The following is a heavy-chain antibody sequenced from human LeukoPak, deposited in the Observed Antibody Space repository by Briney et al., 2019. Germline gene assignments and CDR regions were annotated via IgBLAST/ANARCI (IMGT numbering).Heavy chain of an antibody. D-gene: IGHD2-2*01. V-gene: IGHV1-2*06. CDR2: INPNSGDT. Sequence: ASVKVSCKTSGYTFTGYHMHWVRQAPGQGLEWMGRINPNSGDTNYAQKFQGRVTMTRDTSISTAYMELSRLTSDDTAVYYCARDYCSSTSCLFDYWGQGTLVTVSS. J-gene: IGHJ4*02. CDR1: GYTFTGYH. CDR3: ARDYCSSTSCLFDY.